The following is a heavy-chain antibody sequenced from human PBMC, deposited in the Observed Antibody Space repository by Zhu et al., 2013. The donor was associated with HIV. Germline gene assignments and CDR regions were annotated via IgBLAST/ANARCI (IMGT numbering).Heavy chain of an antibody. Sequence: QVQLQESGPGLVKPSETLSLTCTVSNYSVSSGYFWGWIRQSPGKGLEWIGSVYYSGSILYNPSLESRVTISTDASKNQFSLKLTSVTAADTAVYYCAGRRWRQSSNYFDDWGQGTLVTVSS. J-gene: IGHJ4*02. CDR3: AGRRWRQSSNYFDD. V-gene: IGHV4-38-2*02. CDR2: VYYSGSI. CDR1: NYSVSSGYF.